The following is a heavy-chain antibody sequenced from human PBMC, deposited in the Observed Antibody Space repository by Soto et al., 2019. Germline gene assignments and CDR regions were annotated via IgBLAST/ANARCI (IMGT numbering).Heavy chain of an antibody. V-gene: IGHV3-23*01. CDR3: ASRSGYPSTGFDY. CDR2: ISGSGGST. Sequence: GGPLRLSCAALGCTSRSYAMSWVRQAPGKGLEWVSAISGSGGSTYYADSVKGRFTISRDNSKNTLYLQMNSLRAEDTAVYYCASRSGYPSTGFDYWGQGTLVTVSS. D-gene: IGHD3-3*01. CDR1: GCTSRSYA. J-gene: IGHJ4*02.